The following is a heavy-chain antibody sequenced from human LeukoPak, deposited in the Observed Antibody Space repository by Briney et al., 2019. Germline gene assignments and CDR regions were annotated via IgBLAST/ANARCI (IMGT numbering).Heavy chain of an antibody. V-gene: IGHV5-51*01. CDR3: AGQGGYFDWLLFFDY. CDR2: IYPGDSDT. Sequence: GESLKISCKGSGYSFTSYWIGWVRQMPGKGLEWMGIIYPGDSDTRYSPSFQGQVTISADKSISTAYLQWSSLKASDTAMYYCAGQGGYFDWLLFFDYWGQGTLVTVSS. CDR1: GYSFTSYW. J-gene: IGHJ4*02. D-gene: IGHD3-9*01.